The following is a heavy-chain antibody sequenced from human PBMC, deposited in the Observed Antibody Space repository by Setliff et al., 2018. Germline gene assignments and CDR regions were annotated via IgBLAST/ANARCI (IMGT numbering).Heavy chain of an antibody. J-gene: IGHJ4*02. CDR1: GGSISSSSHY. V-gene: IGHV4-39*07. CDR3: ARDAWFGIV. Sequence: SETLSLTCTVSGGSISSSSHYWGWIRQPPGKGLEWIGSIYYSGSTYYNPSLKSRVTISVDTSKNQFSLKLSSVTAADTAVYYCARDAWFGIVWGQGTLVTVSS. CDR2: IYYSGST. D-gene: IGHD3-10*01.